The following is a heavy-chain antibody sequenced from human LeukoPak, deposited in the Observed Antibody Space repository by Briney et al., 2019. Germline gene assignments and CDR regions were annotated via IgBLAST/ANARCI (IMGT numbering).Heavy chain of an antibody. CDR2: IKSKTDGGTA. CDR1: GFTFSNAW. CDR3: ARDHQASGWFYWFGP. V-gene: IGHV3-15*01. D-gene: IGHD6-19*01. Sequence: PGGSLRLSCAASGFTFSNAWMSWVRQAPGKGLEWVGRIKSKTDGGTADYAAPVKGRFTISRDSARNSLYLQMNSLRGEDTAVYYCARDHQASGWFYWFGPWGQGALVTVSS. J-gene: IGHJ5*02.